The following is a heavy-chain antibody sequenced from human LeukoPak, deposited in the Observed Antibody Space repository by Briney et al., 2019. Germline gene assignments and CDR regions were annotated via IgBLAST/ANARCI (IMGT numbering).Heavy chain of an antibody. CDR2: IYSGGNT. J-gene: IGHJ4*02. V-gene: IGHV3-53*01. CDR1: GFTVSSNY. D-gene: IGHD3-10*01. CDR3: ARDSGSGSGNFDY. Sequence: PGGPLRLSCAASGFTVSSNYMNWVRQAPGKGLEWVSVIYSGGNTYYADSVKGRFTISRDNFKNTLYLQMNSLRAEDTALYYCARDSGSGSGNFDYWGQGTLVTVSS.